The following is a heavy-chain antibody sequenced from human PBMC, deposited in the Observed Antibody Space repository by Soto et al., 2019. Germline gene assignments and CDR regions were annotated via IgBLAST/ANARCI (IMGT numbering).Heavy chain of an antibody. CDR2: ISYDGSNK. Sequence: GGSLRLSCAASGCTFSSYGMHWVRQAPGKGLEWVAVISYDGSNKYYADSVKGRFTISRDNSKNTLYLQMNSLRAEDTAVYYCAKDSKAPGGYYYYYMDVWGKGTTVTVSS. CDR3: AKDSKAPGGYYYYYMDV. V-gene: IGHV3-30*18. J-gene: IGHJ6*03. CDR1: GCTFSSYG. D-gene: IGHD3-10*01.